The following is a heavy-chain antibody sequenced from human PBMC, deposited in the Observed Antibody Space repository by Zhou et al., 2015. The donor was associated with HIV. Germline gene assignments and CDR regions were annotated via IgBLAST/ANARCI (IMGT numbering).Heavy chain of an antibody. CDR3: ERDGGIIGTTGDY. V-gene: IGHV1-18*01. CDR1: GYDFSSYG. Sequence: QVQLVQSGAEVKKPGASVKVSCETSGYDFSSYGISWVRQAPGQGLEWMGWISTKNGNTNYAQKFQGRLTMTTDSSTTTAYMELRRLRSDDTAVYYCERDGGIIGTTGDYWGQGTLVTVSS. CDR2: ISTKNGNT. D-gene: IGHD1-7*01. J-gene: IGHJ4*02.